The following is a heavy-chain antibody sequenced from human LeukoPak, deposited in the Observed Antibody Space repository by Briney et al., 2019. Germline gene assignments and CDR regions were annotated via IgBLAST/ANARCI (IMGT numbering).Heavy chain of an antibody. CDR2: ISYDGSNK. CDR1: GFTFSSYA. Sequence: QPGGSLRLSCAASGFTFSSYAMHWVRQAPGKGLEWVAVISYDGSNKYYADSVKGRFTISRDNSKNTLYLQMNSLRAEDTAVYYCARGGYSSGWALGGYYYGMDVWGQGTTVTVPS. D-gene: IGHD6-19*01. V-gene: IGHV3-30-3*01. J-gene: IGHJ6*02. CDR3: ARGGYSSGWALGGYYYGMDV.